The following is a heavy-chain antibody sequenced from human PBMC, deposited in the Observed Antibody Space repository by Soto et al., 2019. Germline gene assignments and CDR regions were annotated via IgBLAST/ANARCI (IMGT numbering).Heavy chain of an antibody. Sequence: ASVKVSCKVSGYTLTELSMHWVRQAPGKGLEWMGGFDPEDGETIYAQKFQGRVTMTEDTSTDTAYMELSSLRSEDTAVYYCATAGEPPQDNDHSRSWYRWGQGTLVTVSS. D-gene: IGHD6-13*01. V-gene: IGHV1-24*01. CDR3: ATAGEPPQDNDHSRSWYR. CDR2: FDPEDGET. J-gene: IGHJ4*02. CDR1: GYTLTELS.